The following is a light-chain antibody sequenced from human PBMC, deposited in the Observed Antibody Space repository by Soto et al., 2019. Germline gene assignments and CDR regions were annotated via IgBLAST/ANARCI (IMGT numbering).Light chain of an antibody. CDR2: DAS. CDR3: QQRSSWPPFT. J-gene: IGKJ3*01. V-gene: IGKV3-11*01. Sequence: EIVLTQSPATLSLSPGERATLSCRASQSVNSYLAWYQQKPGQAPRLLIYDASNRATGIPARFSGSGSGTDFTLAISSLEPEDFAVYYGQQRSSWPPFTFGPGTKVDIK. CDR1: QSVNSY.